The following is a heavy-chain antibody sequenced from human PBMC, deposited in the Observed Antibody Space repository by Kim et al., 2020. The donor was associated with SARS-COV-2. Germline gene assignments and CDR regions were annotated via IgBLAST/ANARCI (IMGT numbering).Heavy chain of an antibody. CDR3: ALEIEFTIFVKGAFDI. D-gene: IGHD3-3*01. J-gene: IGHJ3*02. V-gene: IGHV6-1*01. Sequence: VKSRITITPDTSKNQFSLQLNSVTPEDTAVYYCALEIEFTIFVKGAFDIWGQGTMVTVSS.